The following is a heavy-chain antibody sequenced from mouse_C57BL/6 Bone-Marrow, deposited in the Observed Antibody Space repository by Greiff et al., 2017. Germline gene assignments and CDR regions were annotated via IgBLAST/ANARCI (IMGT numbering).Heavy chain of an antibody. CDR2: IYPRDGST. D-gene: IGHD1-1*01. J-gene: IGHJ1*03. V-gene: IGHV1-85*01. CDR3: ARLEFDGSGGDWYFDV. CDR1: GYTFTSYD. Sequence: QVQLQQSGPELVKPGASVKLSCKASGYTFTSYDINWVKQRPGQGLEWIGWIYPRDGSTKYNEKFKGKATLTVDTTSSTAYMELHSLTSEDSAGYFCARLEFDGSGGDWYFDVWGTGTTVTVSS.